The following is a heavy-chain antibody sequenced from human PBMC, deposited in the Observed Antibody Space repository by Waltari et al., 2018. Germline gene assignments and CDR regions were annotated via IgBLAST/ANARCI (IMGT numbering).Heavy chain of an antibody. V-gene: IGHV4-39*05. Sequence: QLQLQESGPGLVNPSETPSLTCTVSVVSISTSRYYWGWIRQPPGKGLDWIGSLHYGGSSYFNPSLKSRVTISVDTSKNQFSLKLTSVTAADTAVYYCATLPIPLELWYFDLWGRGTLVTVSS. CDR1: VVSISTSRYY. CDR3: ATLPIPLELWYFDL. J-gene: IGHJ2*01. D-gene: IGHD1-7*01. CDR2: LHYGGSS.